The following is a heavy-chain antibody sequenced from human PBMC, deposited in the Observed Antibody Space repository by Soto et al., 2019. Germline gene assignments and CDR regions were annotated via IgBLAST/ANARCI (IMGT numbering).Heavy chain of an antibody. CDR2: ISYNANKT. CDR3: ARGLGYCSGGSCYFLNYYYGMDV. Sequence: GGSLRLSCAASGFTFNSYGMHWVRQAPGKGLEWVAVISYNANKTYYADSVKGRFSISRDNSKNTLYLQMNSLRAEDTAVYYCARGLGYCSGGSCYFLNYYYGMDVWGQGTTVTVSS. J-gene: IGHJ6*02. D-gene: IGHD2-15*01. CDR1: GFTFNSYG. V-gene: IGHV3-30*03.